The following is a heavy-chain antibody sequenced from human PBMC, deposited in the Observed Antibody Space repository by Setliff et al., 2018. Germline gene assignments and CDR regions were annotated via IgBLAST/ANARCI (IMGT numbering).Heavy chain of an antibody. J-gene: IGHJ4*02. CDR3: ARAGVAAAGKKGVFEH. CDR1: GYAFTSYY. D-gene: IGHD6-13*01. Sequence: GASVKVSCKASGYAFTSYYMYWVRQAPGQGLEWMGTINTGGGSARIVDQFQGRVTMTRDTSPSTIYLELTSLGSDDTAVYYCARAGVAAAGKKGVFEHWGQGTLVTVSS. V-gene: IGHV1-46*01. CDR2: INTGGGSA.